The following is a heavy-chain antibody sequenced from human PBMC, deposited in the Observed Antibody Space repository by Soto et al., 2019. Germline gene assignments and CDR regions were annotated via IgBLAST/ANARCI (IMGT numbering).Heavy chain of an antibody. Sequence: SQTLSLTCAISGDSVSGNSAAWNWIRQSPSRGLEWLGRTYYRSRWYNDYAVSVKSRITVTPDTSKNQFSLHLSSVTPEDTAVYYCAREFPYYASSDSYLDYWGQGALVTVSS. D-gene: IGHD3-16*01. CDR3: AREFPYYASSDSYLDY. CDR1: GDSVSGNSAA. CDR2: TYYRSRWYN. V-gene: IGHV6-1*01. J-gene: IGHJ4*02.